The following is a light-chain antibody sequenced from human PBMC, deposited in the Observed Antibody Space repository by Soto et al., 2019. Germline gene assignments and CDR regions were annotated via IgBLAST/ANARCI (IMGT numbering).Light chain of an antibody. J-gene: IGLJ1*01. CDR2: EGS. CDR1: SSDVGGYNL. CDR3: CSYAGSSTGAYV. Sequence: QSVLTQPASVSGSPGQSITISCTGTSSDVGGYNLVSWYQQHPGKAPKLMIYEGSKRPSGVSNRFSGSKSGNTASLTISGPQAEDEADYYCCSYAGSSTGAYVFGTGTKVTVL. V-gene: IGLV2-23*01.